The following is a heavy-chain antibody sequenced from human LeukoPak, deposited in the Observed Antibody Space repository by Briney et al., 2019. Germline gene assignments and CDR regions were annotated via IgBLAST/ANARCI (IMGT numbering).Heavy chain of an antibody. CDR1: GFTFSSYA. Sequence: GGSLRLSCAASGFTFSSYAMSWVRQAPGKGLEWVSSISNSGGRTFYTDSVKGRFNISRDNSKITLYLQMNSLRAEDTAVYYCAKSYNGYESKPDYWGQGTLVTVFS. D-gene: IGHD5-12*01. V-gene: IGHV3-23*01. J-gene: IGHJ4*02. CDR2: ISNSGGRT. CDR3: AKSYNGYESKPDY.